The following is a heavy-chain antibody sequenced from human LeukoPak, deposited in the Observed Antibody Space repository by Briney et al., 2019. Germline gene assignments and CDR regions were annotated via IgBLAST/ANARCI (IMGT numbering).Heavy chain of an antibody. Sequence: SGGSLRLSSAASGFTFSSYWMSWVRQAPGKGLEWVANIKQDGSEKYYVDSVKGRFTISRDNAKNSLYLQMNSLRAEDTAVYYCARDHGSSGWYEIDYWGQGTLVTVSS. CDR2: IKQDGSEK. J-gene: IGHJ4*02. V-gene: IGHV3-7*01. CDR3: ARDHGSSGWYEIDY. CDR1: GFTFSSYW. D-gene: IGHD6-19*01.